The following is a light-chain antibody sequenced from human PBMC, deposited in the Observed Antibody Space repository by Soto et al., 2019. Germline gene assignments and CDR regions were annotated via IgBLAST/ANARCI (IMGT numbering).Light chain of an antibody. Sequence: QSALTQPASVSGSPGQSITISCTGTSSDVGGYNYVSWYQQHPGKAPKLMIYDVSNRPSGVSNRFSGSKSGITASLTISGLPAEDEADYYCSSYTSSSTLLYVFGTGTKLTVL. V-gene: IGLV2-14*01. CDR1: SSDVGGYNY. CDR2: DVS. J-gene: IGLJ1*01. CDR3: SSYTSSSTLLYV.